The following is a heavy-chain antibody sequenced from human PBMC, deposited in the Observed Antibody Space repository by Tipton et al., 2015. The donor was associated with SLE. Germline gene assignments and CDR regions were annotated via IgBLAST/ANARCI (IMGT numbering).Heavy chain of an antibody. D-gene: IGHD6-19*01. V-gene: IGHV4-34*01. CDR1: GGSFSGYY. J-gene: IGHJ4*02. CDR3: ARVKRLGSDY. CDR2: INHSGST. Sequence: TLSLTCAVYGGSFSGYYWSWIRQPPGKGLEWIGEINHSGSTNYNPSLKSRVTISVDTSKNQFSLKLSSVTAADTAVYYCARVKRLGSDYWGQGTLVTVSS.